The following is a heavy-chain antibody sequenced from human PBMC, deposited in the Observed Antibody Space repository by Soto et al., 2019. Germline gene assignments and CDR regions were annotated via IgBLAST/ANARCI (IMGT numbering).Heavy chain of an antibody. J-gene: IGHJ6*02. CDR3: ASLLSPSHPWTLDYYYYGMDV. V-gene: IGHV3-48*03. CDR1: GFTFSSYE. Sequence: GGSRLSCAASGFTFSSYEMNWVRQAPGKGLEWVSCISSSGSTIYYADSVKGRFTISRDNAKNSLYLQMNSLRAEDTAVYYCASLLSPSHPWTLDYYYYGMDVWGQGTTVTVSS. CDR2: ISSSGSTI.